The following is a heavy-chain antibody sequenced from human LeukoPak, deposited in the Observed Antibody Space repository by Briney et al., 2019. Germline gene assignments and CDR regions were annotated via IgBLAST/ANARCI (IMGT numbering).Heavy chain of an antibody. J-gene: IGHJ5*02. CDR2: IIPIFGTA. V-gene: IGHV1-69*06. Sequence: GASVKVSCKASGCTFSSYAISWVRQAPGQGLEWMGGIIPIFGTANYAQKFQGRVTITADKSTSTAYMELSSLRSEDTAVYYCARDSELWFGGSFDPWGQGTLVTVSS. D-gene: IGHD3-10*01. CDR3: ARDSELWFGGSFDP. CDR1: GCTFSSYA.